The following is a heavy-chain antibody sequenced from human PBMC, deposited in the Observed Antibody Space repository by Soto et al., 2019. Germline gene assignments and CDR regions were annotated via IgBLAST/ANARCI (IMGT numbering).Heavy chain of an antibody. CDR1: GGTFSSYA. CDR2: IIPIFGTA. Sequence: SVKVSCKASGGTFSSYAISWVRQAPGQGLEWMGGIIPIFGTANYAQKFQGRVTITADKSTSTAYMELSSLRSEDTAVYYCARDRGIATARHGMDVWGQGTTVTVSS. J-gene: IGHJ6*02. CDR3: ARDRGIATARHGMDV. V-gene: IGHV1-69*06. D-gene: IGHD6-13*01.